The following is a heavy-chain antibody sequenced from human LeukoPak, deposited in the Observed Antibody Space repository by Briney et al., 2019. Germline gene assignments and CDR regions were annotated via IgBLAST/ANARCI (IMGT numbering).Heavy chain of an antibody. V-gene: IGHV1-2*02. CDR3: ARGGIGRIAMVVDYYMDV. J-gene: IGHJ4*02. CDR1: GYTFTGYY. CDR2: INSKNGGT. Sequence: ASVKVSCKASGYTFTGYYLHWVRQAPGQGLEWMGWINSKNGGTSYARKFQGRVTMTRDTSINTAYMELSSLKSDDTAIYYCARGGIGRIAMVVDYYMDVWGQGTLVTVSS. D-gene: IGHD3-22*01.